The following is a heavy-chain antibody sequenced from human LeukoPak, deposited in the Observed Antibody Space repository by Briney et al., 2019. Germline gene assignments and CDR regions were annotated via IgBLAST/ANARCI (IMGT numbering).Heavy chain of an antibody. CDR1: GFTFSSYS. Sequence: GGSLRLSCAASGFTFSSYSMNWVRQAPGKGLEWVAVIWYDGSNKYYADSVKGRFTISRDNSKDTLYLQMNSLRAEDTAVYYCARESGYRGHGMDVWGQGTTVTVSS. V-gene: IGHV3-33*08. D-gene: IGHD5-12*01. CDR2: IWYDGSNK. J-gene: IGHJ6*02. CDR3: ARESGYRGHGMDV.